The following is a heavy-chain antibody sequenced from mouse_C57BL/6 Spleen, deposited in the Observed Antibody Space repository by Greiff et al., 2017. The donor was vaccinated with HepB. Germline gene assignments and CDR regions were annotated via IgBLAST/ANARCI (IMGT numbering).Heavy chain of an antibody. V-gene: IGHV1-62-2*01. CDR2: FYPGSGSI. CDR3: ARHEEEVDLGSWAY. D-gene: IGHD2-10*02. Sequence: QVQLQQSGAELVKPGASVKLSCKASGYTFTEYTIHWVKQRSGQGLEWLGWFYPGSGSIKYNEKFKDKATLTADKSSSPVYMELSRLTSEDSAVYFCARHEEEVDLGSWAYWGQGTLVTVSA. J-gene: IGHJ3*01. CDR1: GYTFTEYT.